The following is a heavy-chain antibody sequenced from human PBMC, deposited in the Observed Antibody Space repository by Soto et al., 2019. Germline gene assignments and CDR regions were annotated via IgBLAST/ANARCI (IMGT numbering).Heavy chain of an antibody. CDR1: GFTFSSYA. CDR3: AKYSFSGWSYNLFYP. J-gene: IGHJ5*02. D-gene: IGHD6-19*01. Sequence: GGSLRLSCAASGFTFSSYAMSWVRQAPGKGLEWVSGLSGSGGTTSYADSVKGRFTISRDNSKNTLYLQMNSLRAEDTAVYYCAKYSFSGWSYNLFYPRAQRTPVPVSA. CDR2: LSGSGGTT. V-gene: IGHV3-23*01.